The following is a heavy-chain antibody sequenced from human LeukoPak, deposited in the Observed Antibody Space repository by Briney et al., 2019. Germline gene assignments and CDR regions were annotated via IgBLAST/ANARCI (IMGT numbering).Heavy chain of an antibody. J-gene: IGHJ6*02. CDR2: INPSGGST. V-gene: IGHV1-46*01. CDR3: ARDRHGSGTYNYYGMDV. Sequence: ASVKVSCKASGYTFTTYYMHWVRQAPGQGLEWMGIINPSGGSTSYAQKFQGRVTITRDTSTSAVYMEVSSLRSEDTAVYYCARDRHGSGTYNYYGMDVWGQGTTVTVSS. D-gene: IGHD3-10*01. CDR1: GYTFTTYY.